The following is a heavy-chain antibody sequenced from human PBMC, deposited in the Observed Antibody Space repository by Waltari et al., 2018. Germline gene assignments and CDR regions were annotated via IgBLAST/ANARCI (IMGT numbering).Heavy chain of an antibody. CDR3: ASPSQPHCSGCSCGAFDI. D-gene: IGHD2-15*01. Sequence: QVQLVQSGAEVKKPGSSVKVSCKASGGTFSSYAISWVRQDHGQGLEWMGGSIPIAGMAISAQKFQCRVTITADESTSTAYMDLSSLRSEDTAVYYCASPSQPHCSGCSCGAFDIWGQGTMVTVSS. V-gene: IGHV1-69*12. J-gene: IGHJ3*02. CDR2: SIPIAGMA. CDR1: GGTFSSYA.